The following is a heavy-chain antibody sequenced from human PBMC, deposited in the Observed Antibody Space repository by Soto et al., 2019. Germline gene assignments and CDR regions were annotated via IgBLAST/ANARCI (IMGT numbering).Heavy chain of an antibody. V-gene: IGHV1-58*01. CDR1: GFTFTSSA. D-gene: IGHD6-19*01. Sequence: ASVKVSCKASGFTFTSSAVQWVRQARGQRLEWIGWIVVGSGNTNYAQKFQERVTITRDMSTSTAYMELSSLRSEDTAVYYCAAVTTVAGKNYYYYYCMDVWGQGTTVTVSS. CDR2: IVVGSGNT. CDR3: AAVTTVAGKNYYYYYCMDV. J-gene: IGHJ6*02.